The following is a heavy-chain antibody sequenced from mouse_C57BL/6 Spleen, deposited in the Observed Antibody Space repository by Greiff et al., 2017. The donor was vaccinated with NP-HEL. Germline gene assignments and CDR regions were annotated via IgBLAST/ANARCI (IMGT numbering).Heavy chain of an antibody. CDR1: GYAFSSSW. D-gene: IGHD2-4*01. J-gene: IGHJ4*01. CDR3: ARGDYDDAMDY. Sequence: VQLQQSGPELVKPGASVKISCKASGYAFSSSWMNWVKQRPGKGLEWIGRIYPGDGDTNYNGKFKGKATLTADKSSSTAYMQLSSLTSEDSAVFFCARGDYDDAMDYWGQGTSVTVSS. V-gene: IGHV1-82*01. CDR2: IYPGDGDT.